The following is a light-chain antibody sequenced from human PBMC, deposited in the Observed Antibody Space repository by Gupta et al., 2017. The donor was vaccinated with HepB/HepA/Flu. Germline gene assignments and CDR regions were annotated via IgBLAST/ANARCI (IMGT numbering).Light chain of an antibody. J-gene: IGKJ1*01. CDR3: QQSYSTPVET. CDR1: QSISSY. Sequence: DIQMTQSPSSLSASVGDRVTITCRASQSISSYLNWYQQKPGKAPKLLIYAASSLQSGVPSRFSGSGSGKDLTLTISSRQQEDFATYYCQQSYSTPVETFGQGTKVEIK. CDR2: AAS. V-gene: IGKV1-39*01.